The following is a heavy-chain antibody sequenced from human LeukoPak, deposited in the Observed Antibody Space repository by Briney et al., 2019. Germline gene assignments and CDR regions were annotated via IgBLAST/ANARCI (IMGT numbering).Heavy chain of an antibody. V-gene: IGHV3-64*01. Sequence: GGSLRLSCAASGFSFSGDYIHWVRQAPGKGLEYVSAISGNGVTTHYTNSVKGRFTISRDNSKNTVYLQMGSLSTEDTAMYYCARDTNREQDIWGQGTTVTVSS. CDR3: ARDTNREQDI. CDR1: GFSFSGDY. D-gene: IGHD3-3*01. CDR2: ISGNGVTT. J-gene: IGHJ6*02.